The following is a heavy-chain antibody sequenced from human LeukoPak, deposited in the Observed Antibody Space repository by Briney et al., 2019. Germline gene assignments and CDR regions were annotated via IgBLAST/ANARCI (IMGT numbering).Heavy chain of an antibody. CDR2: ISDSGDGT. CDR1: GFTFSSYA. CDR3: AKDKSYHDSSSFDY. D-gene: IGHD3-22*01. Sequence: PGGSLRLSCAASGFTFSSYAMSWVRQAPGKGLQWVSAISDSGDGTYYADSMKGRFTISRDNSKNTLYLQMNSLRAEDTAVYYCAKDKSYHDSSSFDYWGQGTLVTVSS. J-gene: IGHJ4*02. V-gene: IGHV3-23*01.